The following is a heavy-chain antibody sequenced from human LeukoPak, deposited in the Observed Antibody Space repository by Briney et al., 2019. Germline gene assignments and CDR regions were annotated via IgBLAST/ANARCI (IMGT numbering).Heavy chain of an antibody. D-gene: IGHD3-22*01. CDR2: INPNSGGT. CDR3: ARGGYYYDSSGPTDAFDI. Sequence: ASVKVSCKASGYTFTGYYMHWVRQAPGQGLEWMGWINPNSGGTNYAQKFQGRVTMTRDTSISTAYMELSRLRSDDTAVYYCARGGYYYDSSGPTDAFDIWGQGTMVTVSS. V-gene: IGHV1-2*02. J-gene: IGHJ3*02. CDR1: GYTFTGYY.